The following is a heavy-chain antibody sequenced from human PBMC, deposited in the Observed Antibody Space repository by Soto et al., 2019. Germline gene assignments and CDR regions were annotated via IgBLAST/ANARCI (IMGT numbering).Heavy chain of an antibody. CDR1: GGSISSGGYS. J-gene: IGHJ4*02. Sequence: PSETLSLTCAVSGGSISSGGYSWSWIRQPPGKGLEWIGYSYHSGSTYYNPSLKSRVTISVDWSKNQFSLKLSSVTAADTAVYYCARGPYCSSTSYYQNSRFDYWGQGTLVTVSS. V-gene: IGHV4-30-2*01. D-gene: IGHD2-2*01. CDR3: ARGPYCSSTSYYQNSRFDY. CDR2: SYHSGST.